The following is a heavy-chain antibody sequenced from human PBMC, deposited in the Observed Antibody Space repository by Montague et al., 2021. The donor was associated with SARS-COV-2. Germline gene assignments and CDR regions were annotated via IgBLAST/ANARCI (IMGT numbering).Heavy chain of an antibody. CDR1: GDSVADDRGS. J-gene: IGHJ3*02. Sequence: CAISGDSVADDRGSSDEHRPSPSRRIDLLCRPYYRSRWFDHYEVSMKGRISIKADTSKNQFSLQLDSVTPEDTAVYYCARGDGLGPYTGYAFDIWGQGTLVTVSS. CDR2: PYYRSRWFD. V-gene: IGHV6-1*01. D-gene: IGHD3-16*01. CDR3: ARGDGLGPYTGYAFDI.